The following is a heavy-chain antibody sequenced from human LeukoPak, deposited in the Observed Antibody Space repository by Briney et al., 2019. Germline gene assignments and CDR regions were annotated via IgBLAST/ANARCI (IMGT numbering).Heavy chain of an antibody. D-gene: IGHD6-13*01. J-gene: IGHJ4*02. Sequence: ETLSLTCTVSGYSINNGYYWGWIRQPPGKGLEWIGSIYHSGSTYYKPSLESRVTISVDTSKNQFSLKLSSVTAADTAVYYCARAFYSSSWYHKEDFFDYWGQGTPVTVSS. CDR3: ARAFYSSSWYHKEDFFDY. CDR1: GYSINNGYY. V-gene: IGHV4-38-2*02. CDR2: IYHSGST.